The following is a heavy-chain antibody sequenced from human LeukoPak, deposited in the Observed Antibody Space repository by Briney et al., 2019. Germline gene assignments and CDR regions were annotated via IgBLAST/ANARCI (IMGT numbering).Heavy chain of an antibody. CDR1: GFTFSSYA. D-gene: IGHD6-19*01. CDR3: AKRIFGYSSGWYDY. CDR2: ISASGGST. J-gene: IGHJ4*02. V-gene: IGHV3-23*01. Sequence: GGSLRLSCAASGFTFSSYAMSWVRQAPGKGLEWVSAISASGGSTNCADSVKGRFAISRDNSKNTLYLQMNSLRAEDTAVYYCAKRIFGYSSGWYDYWGQGTLVTVSS.